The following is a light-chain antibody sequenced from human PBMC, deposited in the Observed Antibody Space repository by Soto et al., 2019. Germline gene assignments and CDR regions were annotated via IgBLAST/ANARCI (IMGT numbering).Light chain of an antibody. CDR1: QSVLYSSNNKNY. CDR3: QQYNSWPPIT. Sequence: DIVMTQSPDPLAVSLGERATINCKSSQSVLYSSNNKNYLAWYQQKPGQPPKLLIYWASTRESGVPDRFSGSGSGTDFTLTISSLQAEDFVVYYCQQYNSWPPITFGQGTRLEIK. V-gene: IGKV4-1*01. CDR2: WAS. J-gene: IGKJ5*01.